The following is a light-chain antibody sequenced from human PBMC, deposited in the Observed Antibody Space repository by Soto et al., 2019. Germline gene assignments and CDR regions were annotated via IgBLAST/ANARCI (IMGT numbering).Light chain of an antibody. CDR2: GAS. J-gene: IGKJ5*01. CDR3: QHYTLYSAP. CDR1: QDISTY. Sequence: RLTQSPSSLSASVGDTVTISCRASQDISTYLAWYQQKPGQAPTLLIFGASSLHNGVPPRFAGSGSGSEFTLTINRRQPDDFATYFCQHYTLYSAPFGQGTRV. V-gene: IGKV1-5*01.